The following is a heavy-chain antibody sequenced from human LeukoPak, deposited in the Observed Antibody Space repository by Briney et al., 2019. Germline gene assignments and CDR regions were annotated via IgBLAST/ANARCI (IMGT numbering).Heavy chain of an antibody. CDR2: ISGDGGST. J-gene: IGHJ3*02. CDR1: GFTFDDYA. CDR3: AKDLLADYSSGWYRAFDI. V-gene: IGHV3-43*02. D-gene: IGHD6-19*01. Sequence: QTGGSLRLSCAASGFTFDDYAMHWVRQAPGKGLEWVSLISGDGGSTYYADSVKGRFTISRDNSKNSLYLQMNSLRTEDTALYYCAKDLLADYSSGWYRAFDIWGQGTMVTVSS.